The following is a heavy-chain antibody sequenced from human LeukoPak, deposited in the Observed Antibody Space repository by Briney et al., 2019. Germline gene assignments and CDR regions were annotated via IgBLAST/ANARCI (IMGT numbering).Heavy chain of an antibody. CDR3: AKDKRRITMMGLIAY. CDR2: IWYDGSNK. J-gene: IGHJ4*02. D-gene: IGHD3-22*01. Sequence: GRSLRLSCAASGFTFSSYGMHWVRQAPGKGLEWVAVIWYDGSNKYYADSVKGRFTISRDNSKNTLYLQMNSLRAEDTAVYYCAKDKRRITMMGLIAYWGQGTLVTVSS. CDR1: GFTFSSYG. V-gene: IGHV3-33*06.